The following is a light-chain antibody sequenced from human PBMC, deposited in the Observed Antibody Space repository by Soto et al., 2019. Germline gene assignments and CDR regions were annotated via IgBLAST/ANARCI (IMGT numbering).Light chain of an antibody. J-gene: IGLJ1*01. CDR1: SSDVGSYNL. Sequence: QSVLTQPASVSGSPGQSITISCTRTSSDVGSYNLVSWYQQHPGKAPKLMIYEGSKRPSGVSNRFSGCKSGNTASLTISGLQAEDEADYYCCSYAGSSTYYVFGTGTKVTVL. CDR2: EGS. V-gene: IGLV2-23*01. CDR3: CSYAGSSTYYV.